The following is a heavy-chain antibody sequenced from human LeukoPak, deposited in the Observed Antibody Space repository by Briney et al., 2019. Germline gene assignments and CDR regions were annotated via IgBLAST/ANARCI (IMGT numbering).Heavy chain of an antibody. D-gene: IGHD5-18*01. V-gene: IGHV1-18*01. CDR2: ISAYNDNT. CDR1: GYTFVSYG. CDR3: ARGSFSADAPLVLDYFHH. Sequence: GASVKVSCKASGYTFVSYGINWVRQAPGQGLEWMGWISAYNDNTNYAQKYQGRVTMTTDTSTSTAYMELSRLRADDTAVYYCARGSFSADAPLVLDYFHHWGQGTLVTDSS. J-gene: IGHJ1*01.